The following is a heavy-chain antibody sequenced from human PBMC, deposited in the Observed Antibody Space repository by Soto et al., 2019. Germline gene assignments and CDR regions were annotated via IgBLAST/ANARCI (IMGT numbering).Heavy chain of an antibody. D-gene: IGHD6-25*01. V-gene: IGHV4-59*01. CDR3: ATSPAALPFDS. CDR2: IYYSGTT. CDR1: GDSISSYY. J-gene: IGHJ5*01. Sequence: SETLSLTCTVSGDSISSYYGSWIRQPPGKGLEWIGYIYYSGTTNYNPSLKSRVTISVDTSKKQFSLKLSSVTAADAALYYCATSPAALPFDSWGQGTLVTVSS.